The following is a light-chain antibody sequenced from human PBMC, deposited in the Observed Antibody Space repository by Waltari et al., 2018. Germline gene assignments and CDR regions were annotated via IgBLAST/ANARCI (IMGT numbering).Light chain of an antibody. CDR2: DVS. Sequence: QSALTQPASVSGSPGQSITISCTGTSSDVGAYNYVSWYQQHPGKGPKLIIFDVSNRPSGVSNRFSGSKSGNTASLTISGLQAEDEADYYCSSYISSSTLELFGGGTSLTVL. V-gene: IGLV2-14*03. CDR1: SSDVGAYNY. J-gene: IGLJ2*01. CDR3: SSYISSSTLEL.